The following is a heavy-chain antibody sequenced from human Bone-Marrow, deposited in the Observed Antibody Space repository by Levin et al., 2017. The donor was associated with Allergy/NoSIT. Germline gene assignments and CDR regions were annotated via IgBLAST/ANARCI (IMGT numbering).Heavy chain of an antibody. CDR2: TSYDGSDK. CDR1: GFTFNNYA. CDR3: AKGGGSSPYSAVAY. D-gene: IGHD2-15*01. J-gene: IGHJ4*02. V-gene: IGHV3-30*18. Sequence: PSETLSLTCAVSGFTFNNYAMHWVRQAPGKGLEWVAVTSYDGSDKYYAESVKGRFTISRDNSKNTVYLQLNSLRAEDTALYFCAKGGGSSPYSAVAYWGQGTLVSVSS.